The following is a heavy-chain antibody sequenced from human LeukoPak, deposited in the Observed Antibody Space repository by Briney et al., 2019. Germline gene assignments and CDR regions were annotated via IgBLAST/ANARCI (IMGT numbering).Heavy chain of an antibody. D-gene: IGHD6-19*01. CDR1: GFTFSSYW. CDR3: ARAYGSGWLHFDY. CDR2: INSDGSST. J-gene: IGHJ4*02. Sequence: GGSLRLSCAASGFTFSSYWMHWVRQAPGKGLVWVSRINSDGSSTSYADSVKGRFTISRDNAKNTLYLQMNSLRAEDTAVYYCARAYGSGWLHFDYWGQGTLVTVSS. V-gene: IGHV3-74*01.